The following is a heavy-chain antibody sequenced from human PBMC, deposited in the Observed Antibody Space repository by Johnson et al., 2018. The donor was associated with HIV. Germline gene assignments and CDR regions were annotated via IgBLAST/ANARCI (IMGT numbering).Heavy chain of an antibody. D-gene: IGHD3-10*01. V-gene: IGHV3-66*01. CDR1: GFTVSRNY. CDR3: ARDRVWFGELYAFDI. CDR2: IYSGGST. J-gene: IGHJ3*02. Sequence: EVQLVESGGGVVQPGRSLRLSCAASGFTVSRNYMSWVRQAPGKGLEWVSVIYSGGSTYYADSVKGRFTISRDNSKNTLYLQMNSLRAEDTAVYYCARDRVWFGELYAFDIWGQGTMVTVSS.